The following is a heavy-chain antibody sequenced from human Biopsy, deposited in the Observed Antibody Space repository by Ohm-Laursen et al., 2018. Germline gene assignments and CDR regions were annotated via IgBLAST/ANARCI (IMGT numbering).Heavy chain of an antibody. Sequence: SSLRLSCAASGFNFADYAMHWIRKGPGKGLEWVAGLTWNSGTIAYAGSVRGRFTISRDNAKNSLYLQMNNLTSEDTALYYCVRSLRNYDFLDSWGQGTLVSVSS. V-gene: IGHV3-9*01. D-gene: IGHD3-16*01. J-gene: IGHJ4*02. CDR2: LTWNSGTI. CDR3: VRSLRNYDFLDS. CDR1: GFNFADYA.